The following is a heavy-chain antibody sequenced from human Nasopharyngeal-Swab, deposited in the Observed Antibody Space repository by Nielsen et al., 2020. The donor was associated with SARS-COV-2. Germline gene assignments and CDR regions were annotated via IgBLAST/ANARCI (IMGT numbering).Heavy chain of an antibody. V-gene: IGHV1-8*01. Sequence: ASVKVSCKTSGYTFSSFVINWVRPATGRGLEWVGWLNLDSGDTHYAQEFQGKATLPRDTYRSTAYMELSSLRSEDTAVYYCARGPRPKRHLDYWGQGTLVTVSS. CDR3: ARGPRPKRHLDY. CDR1: GYTFSSFV. CDR2: LNLDSGDT. D-gene: IGHD1-1*01. J-gene: IGHJ4*02.